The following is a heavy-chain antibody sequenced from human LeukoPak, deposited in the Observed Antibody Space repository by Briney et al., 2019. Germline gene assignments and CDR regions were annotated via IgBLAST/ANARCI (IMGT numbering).Heavy chain of an antibody. D-gene: IGHD1-26*01. CDR2: FDPEDGET. CDR3: ATYQPSIVGAAPFDY. CDR1: GYTLTELS. J-gene: IGHJ4*02. Sequence: PEASVNVSCKVSGYTLTELSMHWVRQAPGKGLEWMGGFDPEDGETIYARKFQGRVTMTEDTSTDTAYMELSSLRSEDTAVYYCATYQPSIVGAAPFDYWGQGTLVTVSS. V-gene: IGHV1-24*01.